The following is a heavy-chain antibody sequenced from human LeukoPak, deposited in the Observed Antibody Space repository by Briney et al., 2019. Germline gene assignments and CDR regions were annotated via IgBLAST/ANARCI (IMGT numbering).Heavy chain of an antibody. D-gene: IGHD4-23*01. CDR3: AGDYGGFEGVMDV. Sequence: SETLSLTCTVSGGSVSSGSYYWSWIRQPPGKGLEWIGYIHYSGSTNYNPSLRSRVTISVDTSKNQFSLKLSAVTAADTAVYYCAGDYGGFEGVMDVWGQGITVTVSS. CDR2: IHYSGST. J-gene: IGHJ6*02. CDR1: GGSVSSGSYY. V-gene: IGHV4-61*01.